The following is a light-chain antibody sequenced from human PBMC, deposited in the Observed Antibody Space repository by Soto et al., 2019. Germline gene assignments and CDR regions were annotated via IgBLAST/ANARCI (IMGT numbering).Light chain of an antibody. CDR1: ESVIKY. V-gene: IGKV3-20*01. CDR2: GAS. Sequence: EIVLTQSPGTLSLSPGERATISCRASESVIKYLAWYQQKPGQAPRLLIHGASSRATGIPDRFSGSGSGTDFTLTINRLEPEDFAVYYCKQYSSSPPTTFGQVTRLEIK. J-gene: IGKJ5*01. CDR3: KQYSSSPPTT.